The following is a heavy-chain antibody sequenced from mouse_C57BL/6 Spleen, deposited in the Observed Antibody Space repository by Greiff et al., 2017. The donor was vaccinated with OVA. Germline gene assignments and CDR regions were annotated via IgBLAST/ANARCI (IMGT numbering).Heavy chain of an antibody. D-gene: IGHD3-2*02. CDR1: GYTFTSYW. Sequence: QVQLQQPGAELVRPGSSVKLSCKASGYTFTSYWMHWVKQRPIQGLEWIGNIDPSDSETHYNQKFKDKATLTVDKSSSTAYMQLRSLTSEDSAVYYCARQLRLGYFDYWGQGTTLTVSS. J-gene: IGHJ2*01. CDR2: IDPSDSET. CDR3: ARQLRLGYFDY. V-gene: IGHV1-52*01.